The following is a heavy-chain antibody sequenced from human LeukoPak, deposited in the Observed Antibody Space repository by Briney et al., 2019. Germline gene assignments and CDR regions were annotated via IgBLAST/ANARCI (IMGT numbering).Heavy chain of an antibody. CDR1: GYTFSGDY. Sequence: ASVKVSCKTSGYTFSGDYMHWVRQAPGQGLEWMGCFNPNSGDTKYAQKFQGGITLTWDTSSSTAYMEVSRLRSDDTAVYYCANGFLEWLSGIDYWGQGTLVTVSS. D-gene: IGHD3-3*01. CDR2: FNPNSGDT. V-gene: IGHV1-2*02. J-gene: IGHJ4*02. CDR3: ANGFLEWLSGIDY.